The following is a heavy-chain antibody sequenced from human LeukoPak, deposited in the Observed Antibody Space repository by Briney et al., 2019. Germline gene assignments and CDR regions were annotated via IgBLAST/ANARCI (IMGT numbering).Heavy chain of an antibody. V-gene: IGHV3-23*01. D-gene: IGHD3-9*01. Sequence: GGSLRLSCAASGFIFSNYAMSWVRQAPGKGLEWVSAITGSGGSTYYADSVKGRFTISRDNSKNTLYLQMNSLRAEDTAVYYCAKWGDYDVLTGYYVSDYRGQGTLVTVSS. CDR1: GFIFSNYA. CDR2: ITGSGGST. J-gene: IGHJ4*02. CDR3: AKWGDYDVLTGYYVSDY.